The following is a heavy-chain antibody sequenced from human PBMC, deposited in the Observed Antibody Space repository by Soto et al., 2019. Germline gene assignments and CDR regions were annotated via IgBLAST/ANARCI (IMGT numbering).Heavy chain of an antibody. CDR2: XWYDGSNK. D-gene: IGHD2-2*01. CDR1: GFTFSSYG. CDR3: ARDDIVVVPAATTNYYYYYMDV. Sequence: QVQLVESGGGVVQPGRSLRLSCAASGFTFSSYGMHWVRQAPGKGLEWVAVXWYDGSNKYYADSVKGRFTISRDNSKNTLYLQMNSLRAEDTAVYYCARDDIVVVPAATTNYYYYYMDVWGKGTTVTVSS. J-gene: IGHJ6*03. V-gene: IGHV3-33*01.